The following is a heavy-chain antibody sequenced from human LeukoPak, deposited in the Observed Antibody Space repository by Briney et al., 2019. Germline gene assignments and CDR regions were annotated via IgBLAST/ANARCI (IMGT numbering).Heavy chain of an antibody. CDR3: ARDAGNSGYGCDL. D-gene: IGHD5-12*01. CDR1: GFTFSQYS. CDR2: IRSSSET. V-gene: IGHV3-48*01. J-gene: IGHJ5*02. Sequence: GGSLRLSCAASGFTFSQYSMNWVRQAPGKGLEWVSHIRSSSETFYADSVKGRFTISRDNARDSLYLQMNNLRGEDTAIYYCARDAGNSGYGCDLWGQGTLVTVSS.